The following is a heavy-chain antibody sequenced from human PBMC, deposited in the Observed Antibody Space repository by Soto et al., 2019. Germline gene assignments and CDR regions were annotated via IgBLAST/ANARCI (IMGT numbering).Heavy chain of an antibody. Sequence: GGSLRLSCGASGFTITDYYMSWIRQAPGKGLEWVSHISSVGTTTYYADSVKGRFSISMDNAKDSLYLQMNSLRAEDTAVYYCARDQEGSGSHWLGYNYYAMDVWGQGTTVTVSS. CDR3: ARDQEGSGSHWLGYNYYAMDV. V-gene: IGHV3-11*01. D-gene: IGHD3-10*01. CDR1: GFTITDYY. J-gene: IGHJ6*02. CDR2: ISSVGTTT.